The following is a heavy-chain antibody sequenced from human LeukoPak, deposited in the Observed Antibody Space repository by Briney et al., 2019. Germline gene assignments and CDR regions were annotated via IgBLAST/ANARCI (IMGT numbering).Heavy chain of an antibody. D-gene: IGHD2-2*02. J-gene: IGHJ6*02. Sequence: PSETLSLTCAVYGGSFSGYYWSWIRQPPGKGLEWIGEINHSGSTNYNPSLKSRVTISVDTSKNQFSLKLSSVTAADTAVYYCARGLPAAIRPYGMDVWGQGITVTVSS. CDR1: GGSFSGYY. V-gene: IGHV4-34*01. CDR3: ARGLPAAIRPYGMDV. CDR2: INHSGST.